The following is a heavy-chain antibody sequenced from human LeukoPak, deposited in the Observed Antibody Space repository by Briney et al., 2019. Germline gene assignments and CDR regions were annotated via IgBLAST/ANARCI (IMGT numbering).Heavy chain of an antibody. J-gene: IGHJ6*02. CDR1: GYTFRSYG. V-gene: IGHV1-18*01. CDR2: ISAFVVHT. D-gene: IGHD2-2*01. Sequence: GASVKVSCKASGYTFRSYGIIWVRQAPGQGLEWLGWISAFVVHTNYGKNFQGRVTMTTDTSTTTAHMELRSLTSDDTAVYYCARGPLYIMVLPAGGDYGMDVWGQGTTVTVSS. CDR3: ARGPLYIMVLPAGGDYGMDV.